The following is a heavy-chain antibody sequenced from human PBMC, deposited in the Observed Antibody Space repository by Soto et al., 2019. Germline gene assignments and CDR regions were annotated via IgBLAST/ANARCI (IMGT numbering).Heavy chain of an antibody. CDR2: IYYSGST. D-gene: IGHD2-2*01. CDR1: GGSISSGGYY. J-gene: IGHJ6*02. Sequence: SETLSLTCTVSGGSISSGGYYWTWIRQHPGKGLEWIGYIYYSGSTYYNPSLKSRVTISVDTSKNQFPLKVSSLTAADTAAYYCARVFNGGYCSSTSCYSYGMDVWGQGTTVTVSS. V-gene: IGHV4-31*03. CDR3: ARVFNGGYCSSTSCYSYGMDV.